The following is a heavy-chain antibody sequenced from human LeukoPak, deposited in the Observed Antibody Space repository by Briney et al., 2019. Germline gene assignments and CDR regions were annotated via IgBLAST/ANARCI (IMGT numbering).Heavy chain of an antibody. J-gene: IGHJ5*02. D-gene: IGHD2-21*01. Sequence: SETLSLTCTVSGVSISSYYWSWIRQPAGKGLGWIGRIYTSGSTNYNPSLKSRVTISVDTSKNQFSLKLSSVTAADTAVYYCARVDGLLDNWFDPWGQGTLVTVSS. CDR1: GVSISSYY. CDR2: IYTSGST. V-gene: IGHV4-4*07. CDR3: ARVDGLLDNWFDP.